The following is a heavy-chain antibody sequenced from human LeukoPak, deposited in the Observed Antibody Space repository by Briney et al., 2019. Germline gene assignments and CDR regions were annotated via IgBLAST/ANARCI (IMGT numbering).Heavy chain of an antibody. J-gene: IGHJ5*02. CDR2: IYYSGST. D-gene: IGHD2-15*01. V-gene: IGHV4-39*07. Sequence: SETLSVTCTVSGGSLSSSSYYWGWIRQPPGKGLEWIGSIYYSGSTYYTPSLKSRVTISVDTSKNQFSLKLSSVTAADTAVYYCARLDYCSGGSCYTWKYNWFDPWGQGTLVTVSS. CDR3: ARLDYCSGGSCYTWKYNWFDP. CDR1: GGSLSSSSYY.